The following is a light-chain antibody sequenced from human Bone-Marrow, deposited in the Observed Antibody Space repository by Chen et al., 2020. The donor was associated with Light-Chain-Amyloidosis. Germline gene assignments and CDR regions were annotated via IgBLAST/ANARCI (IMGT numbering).Light chain of an antibody. Sequence: SYVLTQPSSVSVAPGQTATIACGGNNIGSTSVHWYQQTPGQAPRLVVYDESARPSGLPGRLSGSNSGNTATLTISRVEAGDEADYYCQVWARSSDRPVFGGGTKLTVL. J-gene: IGLJ3*02. CDR3: QVWARSSDRPV. V-gene: IGLV3-21*02. CDR2: DES. CDR1: NIGSTS.